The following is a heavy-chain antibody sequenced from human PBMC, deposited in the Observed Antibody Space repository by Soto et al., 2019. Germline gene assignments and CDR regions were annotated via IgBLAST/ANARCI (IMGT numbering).Heavy chain of an antibody. J-gene: IGHJ4*02. CDR2: VYYRGRS. CDR1: GGSVSNSNYY. Sequence: SETLSLTCTVSGGSVSNSNYYWGWIRQSPGKGLEWIGSVYYRGRSYSKSSVKSLVTISVDTSKNQFSLNLNSVTASDPAVYFCVSQRTSVLTQAYFDYWGPGALVTVSS. CDR3: VSQRTSVLTQAYFDY. V-gene: IGHV4-39*01. D-gene: IGHD2-8*01.